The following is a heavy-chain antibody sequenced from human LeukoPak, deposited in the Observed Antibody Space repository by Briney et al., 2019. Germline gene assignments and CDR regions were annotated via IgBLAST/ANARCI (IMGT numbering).Heavy chain of an antibody. Sequence: GGSLRLSCSASGFTFSRYAMHWVRQAPGKGLEYVSGISSNGGSTYYADSVKGRFTISRDNSKNTLYLQMSSLRSEDTAVYYCARGHVDTAMVNFDYWGQGTLVTVSS. CDR3: ARGHVDTAMVNFDY. CDR1: GFTFSRYA. D-gene: IGHD5-18*01. J-gene: IGHJ4*02. V-gene: IGHV3-64*04. CDR2: ISSNGGST.